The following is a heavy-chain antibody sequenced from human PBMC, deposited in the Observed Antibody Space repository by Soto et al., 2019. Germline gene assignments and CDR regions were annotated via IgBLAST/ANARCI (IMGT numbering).Heavy chain of an antibody. CDR3: AREDRDRETGLVPAAIDGMDV. CDR1: GGTFSRYS. D-gene: IGHD2-2*01. CDR2: IIPVFGIA. J-gene: IGHJ6*02. Sequence: KVSCKASGGTFSRYSFTWVRQAPGHGLEWMGRIIPVFGIASYAQKFQGRVTITADKSTSTAYMELSSLRSEDTAVYYCAREDRDRETGLVPAAIDGMDVWGQGTTVTVSS. V-gene: IGHV1-69*04.